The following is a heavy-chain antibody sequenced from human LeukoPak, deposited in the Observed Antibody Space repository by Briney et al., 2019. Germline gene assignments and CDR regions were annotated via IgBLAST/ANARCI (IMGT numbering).Heavy chain of an antibody. CDR3: ARGYGYSYGSVDY. CDR2: IYYSGST. Sequence: PSETLSLTCTVSGGSISSSSYYWGWIRQPPGKGLEWIGSIYYSGSTYYNPSLKSRVTISVDTSKNQFSLKLSSVTAADTAVYYCARGYGYSYGSVDYWGQGTLVTVS. D-gene: IGHD5-18*01. CDR1: GGSISSSSYY. V-gene: IGHV4-39*01. J-gene: IGHJ4*02.